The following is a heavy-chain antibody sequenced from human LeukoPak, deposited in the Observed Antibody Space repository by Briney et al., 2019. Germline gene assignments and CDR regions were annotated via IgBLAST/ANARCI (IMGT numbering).Heavy chain of an antibody. CDR3: ATDLSSGLYYYYGMDV. CDR2: FDPEDGET. D-gene: IGHD6-19*01. J-gene: IGHJ6*02. Sequence: GASVKVSCKVSGYTLTELSMHWVRQAPGKGLEWTGGFDPEDGETIYAQKFQGRVTMTEDTSTDTAYMELSSLRSEDTAVYYCATDLSSGLYYYYGMDVWGQGTTVTVSS. CDR1: GYTLTELS. V-gene: IGHV1-24*01.